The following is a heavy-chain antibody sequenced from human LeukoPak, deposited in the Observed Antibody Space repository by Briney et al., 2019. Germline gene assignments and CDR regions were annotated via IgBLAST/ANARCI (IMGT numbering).Heavy chain of an antibody. CDR1: GGSFSGYY. CDR3: ARRTRGSYREIDY. Sequence: SETLSLTCAVYGGSFSGYYWCWIRQPPGKGLEWIGEINHSGSTNYNTSLKSRDTISVDTSKNQFSLKLSSVTAADTAVYYCARRTRGSYREIDYWGQGTLVTVSS. D-gene: IGHD1-26*01. CDR2: INHSGST. J-gene: IGHJ4*02. V-gene: IGHV4-34*01.